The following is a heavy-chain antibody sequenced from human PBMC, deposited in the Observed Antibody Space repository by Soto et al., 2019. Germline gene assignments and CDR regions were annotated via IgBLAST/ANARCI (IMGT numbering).Heavy chain of an antibody. V-gene: IGHV3-73*01. D-gene: IGHD2-15*01. CDR3: TARGGGFDI. CDR1: GFTFSGTA. CDR2: IRSKAVNYAT. J-gene: IGHJ3*02. Sequence: GGSLRLSCAASGFTFSGTAIHWVRQAPGKGLDWAGHIRSKAVNYATAYGTSMEGRFTIFRDDSKNMAFLQMNRLRIEDTAVYYCTARGGGFDIWGQGTAVTVSS.